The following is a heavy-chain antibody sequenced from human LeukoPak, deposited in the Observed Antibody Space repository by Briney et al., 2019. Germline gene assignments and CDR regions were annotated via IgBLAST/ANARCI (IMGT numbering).Heavy chain of an antibody. V-gene: IGHV4-4*07. J-gene: IGHJ4*02. CDR2: IYTSGST. CDR3: ARASYSYDISGWVPFDY. Sequence: PSETLSLTCTVSGGSISSYYWSWIRQPAGKGLEWIGRIYTSGSTNYNPSLKSRVTMSVDTSKNQFSLKLSSVTAADTAVYYCARASYSYDISGWVPFDYWGQGILVIVSS. D-gene: IGHD3-22*01. CDR1: GGSISSYY.